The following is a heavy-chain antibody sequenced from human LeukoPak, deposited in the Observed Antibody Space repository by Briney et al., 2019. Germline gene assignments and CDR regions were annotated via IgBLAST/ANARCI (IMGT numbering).Heavy chain of an antibody. CDR1: GFIFSNYG. V-gene: IGHV3-23*01. J-gene: IGHJ4*02. CDR2: ISSSGTRT. CDR3: AKSGEGGYYHPH. Sequence: GSLRLSCAASGFIFSNYGMTWVRQAPGKGLEWASTISSSGTRTYYADSVKGRFTISRGNSKNTDLQMNSLRVEDTAVYYCAKSGEGGYYHPHWGLGTLVTVSS. D-gene: IGHD6-25*01.